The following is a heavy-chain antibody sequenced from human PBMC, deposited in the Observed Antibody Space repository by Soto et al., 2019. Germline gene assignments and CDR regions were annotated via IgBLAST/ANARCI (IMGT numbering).Heavy chain of an antibody. CDR2: INHSGST. V-gene: IGHV4-34*01. D-gene: IGHD2-2*01. J-gene: IGHJ6*02. CDR3: AREEVPQWFTRGYYGMDV. Sequence: QVQLQQWGAGLVRPSETLSLTCAVYGGSFSGYYWTWIRQPPGKGLEWIGDINHSGSTNYNSSLKSRVTTSVDTSNNQFSLKLRSVTAADTAVYYCAREEVPQWFTRGYYGMDVWGQGTTVTVSS. CDR1: GGSFSGYY.